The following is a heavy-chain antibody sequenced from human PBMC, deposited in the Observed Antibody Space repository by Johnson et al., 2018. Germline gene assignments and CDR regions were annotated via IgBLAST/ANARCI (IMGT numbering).Heavy chain of an antibody. J-gene: IGHJ3*02. CDR1: GFTFDDYA. CDR3: AKIRSPDYYDRSGYDAFDI. Sequence: VQLVQSGGGLVQPGRSLRLSCAASGFTFDDYAMHWVRQAPGKGLEWVSGISWNSGSIGYADSVKGRFTISRDNAKNSLYLQMNSLRAEDTALYYCAKIRSPDYYDRSGYDAFDIWGQGTMVTVSS. V-gene: IGHV3-9*01. CDR2: ISWNSGSI. D-gene: IGHD3-22*01.